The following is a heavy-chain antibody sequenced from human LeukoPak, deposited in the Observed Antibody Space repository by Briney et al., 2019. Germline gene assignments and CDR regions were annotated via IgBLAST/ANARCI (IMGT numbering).Heavy chain of an antibody. Sequence: PAGGSLRLSCAASGFTFSTYAMSWVRQAPGKGLEWVSRISASGTSPYYTDSVKGRFTISRDTSKNTLSLQMNSLRVDDTAVYYCAKGSIMLWVGGQGTLVTVSS. J-gene: IGHJ4*02. D-gene: IGHD2-8*01. V-gene: IGHV3-23*01. CDR2: ISASGTSP. CDR1: GFTFSTYA. CDR3: AKGSIMLWV.